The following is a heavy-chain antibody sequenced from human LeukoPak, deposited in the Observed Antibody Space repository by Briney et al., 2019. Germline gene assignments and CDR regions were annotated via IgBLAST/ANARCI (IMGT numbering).Heavy chain of an antibody. D-gene: IGHD6-13*01. V-gene: IGHV4-59*01. CDR2: IYYSGST. CDR3: ARDSSSWALGGYYYMDV. Sequence: PSETLSLTCTVSVGSISSYYWSWIRQPPAKGLDRIGYIYYSGSTNYNPSIKSRVTISVDTSKNQFSLKLSSVTAADTAVYYCARDSSSWALGGYYYMDVWGKGTTVTVSS. J-gene: IGHJ6*03. CDR1: VGSISSYY.